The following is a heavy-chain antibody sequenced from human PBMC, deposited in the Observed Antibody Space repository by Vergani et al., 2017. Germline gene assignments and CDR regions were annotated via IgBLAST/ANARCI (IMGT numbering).Heavy chain of an antibody. V-gene: IGHV3-23*01. J-gene: IGHJ6*02. CDR2: ISGSGGST. CDR1: GFTFNHYA. Sequence: EVQLLESAGDLVQPGGSLRLSCAASGFTFNHYAMNWVRQAPGQGLEWVSGISGSGGSTYYAGSVKGRFTISRDSSKNTLNLQMNSLRAGDTAVYYCAKANPRNTGYDYLYYYHAMDVWGQGTMVTVSS. CDR3: AKANPRNTGYDYLYYYHAMDV. D-gene: IGHD5-12*01.